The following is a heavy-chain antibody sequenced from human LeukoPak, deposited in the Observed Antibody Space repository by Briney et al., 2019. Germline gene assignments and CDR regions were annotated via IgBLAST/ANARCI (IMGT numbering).Heavy chain of an antibody. Sequence: GGSLRLSCAASGFTFSSYAMHWVRQAPGKGLEWVAVISYDGSNKYYADSVKGRFTISRDNSRNTVYLQMNGLRVEDTAVYYCATYHGGDVRGFDNCGQGTLVTVSS. CDR3: ATYHGGDVRGFDN. CDR2: ISYDGSNK. CDR1: GFTFSSYA. J-gene: IGHJ4*02. D-gene: IGHD4-23*01. V-gene: IGHV3-30*14.